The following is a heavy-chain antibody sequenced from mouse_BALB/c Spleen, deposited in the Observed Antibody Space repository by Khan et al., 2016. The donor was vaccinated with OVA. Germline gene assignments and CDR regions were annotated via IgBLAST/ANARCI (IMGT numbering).Heavy chain of an antibody. CDR3: TRFDGYYDAMDY. CDR1: GYSITSDYT. V-gene: IGHV3-1*02. CDR2: IHYSGST. J-gene: IGHJ4*01. Sequence: EVQLQESGPDLVKPSQSLSLTCTVTGYSITSDYTWHWIRQFPGNKLEWMGYIHYSGSTNYNPSLKSRISITRDTSKNQFFLQLNSVTIEDTATYYCTRFDGYYDAMDYWGQGTSVTVSS. D-gene: IGHD2-3*01.